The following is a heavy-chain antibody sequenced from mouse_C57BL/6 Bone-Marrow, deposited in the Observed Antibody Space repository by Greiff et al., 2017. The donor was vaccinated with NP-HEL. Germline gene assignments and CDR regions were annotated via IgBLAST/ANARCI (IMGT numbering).Heavy chain of an antibody. Sequence: EVQVVESGEGLVKPGGSLKLSCAASGFTFSSYAMSWVRQTPEKRLEWVAYISSGGDYIYYADTVKGRFTISRDNARNTLYLQMSSLKSEDTAMYYCTRIDYYGSSPFDYWGQGTTLTVSS. CDR2: ISSGGDYI. CDR1: GFTFSSYA. D-gene: IGHD1-1*01. J-gene: IGHJ2*01. CDR3: TRIDYYGSSPFDY. V-gene: IGHV5-9-1*02.